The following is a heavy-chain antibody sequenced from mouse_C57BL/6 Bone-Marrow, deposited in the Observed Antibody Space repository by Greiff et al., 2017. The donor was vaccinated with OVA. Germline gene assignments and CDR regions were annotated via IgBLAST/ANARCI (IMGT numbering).Heavy chain of an antibody. V-gene: IGHV6-3*01. CDR1: GFTFSNYW. J-gene: IGHJ3*01. Sequence: EVQLQESGGGLVQPGGSMKLSCVASGFTFSNYWMNWVRQSPEKGLEWVAQIRLKSDNYATHYAESVKGRFTISRDDSKSSVYLQMNNLRAEDTGIYYCTDYYGKAWFAYWGQGTLVTVSA. CDR3: TDYYGKAWFAY. D-gene: IGHD1-1*01. CDR2: IRLKSDNYAT.